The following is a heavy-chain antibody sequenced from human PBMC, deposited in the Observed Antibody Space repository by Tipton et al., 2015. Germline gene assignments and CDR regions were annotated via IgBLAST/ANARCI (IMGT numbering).Heavy chain of an antibody. CDR3: ARDSRWVEYGYEI. V-gene: IGHV3-7*01. D-gene: IGHD5-12*01. Sequence: GSLRLSCAASGFSISHYWMSWVRQAPGKGPEWVGNIKEDGNEEHYVDSVQGRFSISRDNAKNSVYLQMNSLRVEDTAVYFCARDSRWVEYGYEIWGQGTLVTVSS. CDR2: IKEDGNEE. J-gene: IGHJ4*02. CDR1: GFSISHYW.